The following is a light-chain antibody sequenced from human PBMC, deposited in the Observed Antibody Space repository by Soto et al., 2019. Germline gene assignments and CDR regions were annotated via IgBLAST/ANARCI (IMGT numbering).Light chain of an antibody. Sequence: QSALTQPPSASGTPGQRVTISCSGSGSNIGSNFVYWYQQLPGTAPKLLMYRNNQRPSGVPDRFSGSKSGTSASLANSGLRSEDEGDYYCATWDDTLIGVVFGGGTKVTVL. J-gene: IGLJ2*01. V-gene: IGLV1-47*01. CDR3: ATWDDTLIGVV. CDR1: GSNIGSNF. CDR2: RNN.